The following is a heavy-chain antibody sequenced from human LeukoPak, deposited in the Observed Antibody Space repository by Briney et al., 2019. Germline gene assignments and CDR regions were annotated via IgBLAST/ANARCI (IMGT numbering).Heavy chain of an antibody. CDR2: VNGDGSAT. Sequence: GGSLRLSCAASGFTFSNYWMHWVRQALEKGLVWVSRVNGDGSATNYADSVKGRFTISRDNAKNTLYLQMYSLRPEDTAVYYCARNHYGSVDYWGQGTLVTVSS. CDR3: ARNHYGSVDY. CDR1: GFTFSNYW. J-gene: IGHJ4*02. D-gene: IGHD3-10*01. V-gene: IGHV3-74*01.